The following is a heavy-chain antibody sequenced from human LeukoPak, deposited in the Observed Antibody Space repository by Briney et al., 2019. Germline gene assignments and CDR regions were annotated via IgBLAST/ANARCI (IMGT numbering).Heavy chain of an antibody. J-gene: IGHJ6*03. CDR1: GFTFSSYW. Sequence: GGSLRLSCAASGFTFSSYWMSWVRQAPGKGLEWVAVMSSDGSNKYYADSVKGRFTISRDNAKNSLYLQVNSLRAEDTAAYYCARDQLWLYGRTSYYYYFYMDVWGTGTTVAVSS. CDR3: ARDQLWLYGRTSYYYYFYMDV. D-gene: IGHD3-10*01. V-gene: IGHV3-30*03. CDR2: MSSDGSNK.